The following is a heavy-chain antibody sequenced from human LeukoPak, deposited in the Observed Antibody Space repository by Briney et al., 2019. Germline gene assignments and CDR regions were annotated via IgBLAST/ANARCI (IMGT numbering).Heavy chain of an antibody. J-gene: IGHJ4*02. Sequence: PSETLSLTCTVSGDSIKSGDNYWSWVRQSPGKGLEWIGYIYYRGSTSYNPSLKSRITLSVDTSKNQFSLTLSPVTAADTAVYYCARGSYYYDSTGYYFDYWGQGTLVSVSS. V-gene: IGHV4-30-4*01. CDR1: GDSIKSGDNY. CDR3: ARGSYYYDSTGYYFDY. CDR2: IYYRGST. D-gene: IGHD3-22*01.